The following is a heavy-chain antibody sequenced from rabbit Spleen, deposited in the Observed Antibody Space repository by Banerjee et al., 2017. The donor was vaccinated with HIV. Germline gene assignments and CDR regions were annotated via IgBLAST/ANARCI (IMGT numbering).Heavy chain of an antibody. D-gene: IGHD8-1*01. V-gene: IGHV1S40*01. CDR3: ARTPGASDYTYFAL. J-gene: IGHJ4*01. CDR2: IAGSSSGFT. CDR1: GFSLFSYW. Sequence: QSLEESGGGLVKPGGTLTLTCKASGFSLFSYWMCWVRQTPGKGLEWIACIAGSSSGFTYSATWAKGRFTCSKTSSTTVTLQLTSLTAADTATYFCARTPGASDYTYFALWGPGTLVTVS.